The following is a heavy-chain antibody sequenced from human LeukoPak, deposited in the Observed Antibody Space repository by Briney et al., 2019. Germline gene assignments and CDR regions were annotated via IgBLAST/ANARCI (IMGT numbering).Heavy chain of an antibody. Sequence: SETLSLTCTVSGGSISSYYWSWIRQPPGKGLEWIGCIYYSGSTNYNPSLKSRVTISVDTSKNQFSLKLSSVTAADTAVYYCARVDSSNWYEYRVYFDYGGQGTLVTVSS. D-gene: IGHD6-13*01. CDR2: IYYSGST. CDR3: ARVDSSNWYEYRVYFDY. V-gene: IGHV4-59*01. CDR1: GGSISSYY. J-gene: IGHJ4*02.